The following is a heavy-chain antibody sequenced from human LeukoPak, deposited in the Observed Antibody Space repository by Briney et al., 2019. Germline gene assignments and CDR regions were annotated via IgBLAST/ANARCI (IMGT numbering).Heavy chain of an antibody. Sequence: PGGSLRLSCAASGFTFSSYGMHWVRQAPGKGLEWVAVIWYDGSNKYYADSVKGRFTISRDNSKNTLYLQMNSLRAEDAAVYYCARDSPAKSSYYYMDVWGKGTTVTVSS. J-gene: IGHJ6*03. CDR1: GFTFSSYG. V-gene: IGHV3-33*01. CDR3: ARDSPAKSSYYYMDV. CDR2: IWYDGSNK. D-gene: IGHD2-2*01.